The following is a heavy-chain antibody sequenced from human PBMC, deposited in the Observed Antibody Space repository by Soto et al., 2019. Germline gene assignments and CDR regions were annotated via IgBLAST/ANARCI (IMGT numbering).Heavy chain of an antibody. Sequence: GESLKISCKGSTNTFTSYWIGWVRQLPWKGLEWMGIIYPGDSDTRYSPSFQGHVTISAEKSFSTAYLQWTSLKASDTAMYYCARRGTYCDGDCYSDFDYWGQGTLVTVSS. J-gene: IGHJ4*02. D-gene: IGHD2-21*02. CDR2: IYPGDSDT. V-gene: IGHV5-51*01. CDR3: ARRGTYCDGDCYSDFDY. CDR1: TNTFTSYW.